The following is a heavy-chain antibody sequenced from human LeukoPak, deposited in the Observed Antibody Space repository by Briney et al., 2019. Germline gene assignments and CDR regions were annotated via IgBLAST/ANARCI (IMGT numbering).Heavy chain of an antibody. D-gene: IGHD3-10*01. CDR3: AREGYYGSGSPPSLYFDY. Sequence: GGSLGLSCAASGFTLRNYVIHWVRQAPGKGLEWVAVTSSDLNVKLYADSVKGRFTISRDNSRSTLYLQMNSLSPEDTAIYYCAREGYYGSGSPPSLYFDYWGQGTLVTVSS. V-gene: IGHV3-30-3*01. CDR2: TSSDLNVK. J-gene: IGHJ4*02. CDR1: GFTLRNYV.